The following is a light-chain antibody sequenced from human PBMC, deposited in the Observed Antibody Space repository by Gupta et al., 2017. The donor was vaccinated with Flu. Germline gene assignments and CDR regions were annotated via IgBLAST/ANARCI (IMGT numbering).Light chain of an antibody. CDR3: QQSYSTPVT. J-gene: IGKJ2*01. CDR2: AAS. V-gene: IGKV1-39*01. Sequence: GDRVTITCRASQTISSYLNWYQQKPGKAPKLLIYAASSLQSGVPSRFSGSGSGTDFTLTISSLQPEDCATYYCQQSYSTPVTFGQGTKLEIK. CDR1: QTISSY.